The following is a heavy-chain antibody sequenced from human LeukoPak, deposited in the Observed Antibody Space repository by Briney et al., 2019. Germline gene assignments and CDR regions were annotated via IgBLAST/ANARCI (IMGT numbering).Heavy chain of an antibody. D-gene: IGHD6-13*01. Sequence: SETLSLTCTVSGGSIGSYYWSWIRQPPGKGLEWIGYIYYSGSANYNPSLKSRVTISVDTSKNQFSLKLSSVTAADTAVYYCARESRGIAAAANWFDPWGQGTLVTASS. CDR1: GGSIGSYY. CDR3: ARESRGIAAAANWFDP. CDR2: IYYSGSA. J-gene: IGHJ5*02. V-gene: IGHV4-59*01.